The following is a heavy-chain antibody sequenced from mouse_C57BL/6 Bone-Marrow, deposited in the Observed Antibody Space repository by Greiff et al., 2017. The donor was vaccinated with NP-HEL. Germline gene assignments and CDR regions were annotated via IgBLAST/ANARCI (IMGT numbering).Heavy chain of an antibody. CDR3: AIHGILYYYGSSHLYAMDY. D-gene: IGHD1-1*01. V-gene: IGHV5-6*01. CDR2: ISSGGSYT. CDR1: GFTFSSYG. Sequence: EVQRVESGGDLVKPGGSLKLSCAASGFTFSSYGMSWVRQTPDKRLEWVATISSGGSYTYYPDSVKGRFTISRDNAKNTLYLQMSSLKSEDTAMYYCAIHGILYYYGSSHLYAMDYWGQGTSVTVSS. J-gene: IGHJ4*01.